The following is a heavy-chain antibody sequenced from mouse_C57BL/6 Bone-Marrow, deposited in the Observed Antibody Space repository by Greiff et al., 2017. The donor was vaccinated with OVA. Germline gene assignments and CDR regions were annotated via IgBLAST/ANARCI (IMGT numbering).Heavy chain of an antibody. J-gene: IGHJ3*01. CDR2: ISSGSSTI. Sequence: EVKLVESGGGLVKPGGSLKLSCAASGFTFSDYGMHWVRQAPEKGLEWVAYISSGSSTIYYADTVKGRFTIYRDKAKNTLFLQLTSLRSEDTAMYYCARPGYYVSSYSWFAYWGQGTLVTVSA. CDR1: GFTFSDYG. CDR3: ARPGYYVSSYSWFAY. V-gene: IGHV5-17*01. D-gene: IGHD1-1*01.